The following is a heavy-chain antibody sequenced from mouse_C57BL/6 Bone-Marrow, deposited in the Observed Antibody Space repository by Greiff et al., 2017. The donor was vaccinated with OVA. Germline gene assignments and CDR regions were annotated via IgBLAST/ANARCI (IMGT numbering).Heavy chain of an antibody. CDR2: IDPSDSYT. D-gene: IGHD3-2*02. V-gene: IGHV1-50*01. Sequence: QVQLQQPGAELVKPGASVKLSCKASGYTFTSYWMQWVKQRPGQGLEWIGEIDPSDSYTNYNQKFKGKATLTVDTSSSTAYMQLSSLTSEDSAVYDCARLGTAQVPFAYWGQGTLVTVSA. CDR3: ARLGTAQVPFAY. J-gene: IGHJ3*01. CDR1: GYTFTSYW.